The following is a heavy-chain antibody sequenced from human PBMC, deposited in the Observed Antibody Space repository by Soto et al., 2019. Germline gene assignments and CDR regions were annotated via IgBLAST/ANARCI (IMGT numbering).Heavy chain of an antibody. Sequence: EVQVLESGGGLVQPRGALRLSCVGSGFIFSNYAMAWVRQAPGKGLEWVSGFGGSGGTYYADSVKGRYTISRDNSKNTLYLKMNSLRVEDTAVYYCAKSQSSLYYMDVWGKGTAVTVSS. V-gene: IGHV3-23*01. CDR3: AKSQSSLYYMDV. J-gene: IGHJ6*03. CDR1: GFIFSNYA. CDR2: FGGSGGT.